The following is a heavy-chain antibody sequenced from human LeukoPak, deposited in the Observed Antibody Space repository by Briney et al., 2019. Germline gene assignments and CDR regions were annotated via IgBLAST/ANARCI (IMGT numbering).Heavy chain of an antibody. CDR1: GFTFRSYA. J-gene: IGHJ4*02. CDR2: ISYDGSNK. D-gene: IGHD3-3*01. V-gene: IGHV3-30-3*01. Sequence: GRSLRLSCAASGFTFRSYAMHWVRQAPGKGLEWVAVISYDGSNKYYADSVKGRFTISRDNSKNTLYLQMNSLRAEDTAVYYCARDPEGITIFGVGEYYFDYWGQGTLVTVSS. CDR3: ARDPEGITIFGVGEYYFDY.